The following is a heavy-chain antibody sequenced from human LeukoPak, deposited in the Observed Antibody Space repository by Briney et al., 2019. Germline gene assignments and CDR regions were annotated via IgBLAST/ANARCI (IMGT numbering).Heavy chain of an antibody. V-gene: IGHV3-23*01. Sequence: GGYLRLSCAASGFTFSSYEMNWVRQAPGKGLEWVSAISGSGGSTYYADSVKGRFTISRDNSKNTLYLQMNSLRAEDTAVYYCAKDYDRAWYFDLWGRGTLVTVSS. J-gene: IGHJ2*01. CDR1: GFTFSSYE. D-gene: IGHD3-22*01. CDR3: AKDYDRAWYFDL. CDR2: ISGSGGST.